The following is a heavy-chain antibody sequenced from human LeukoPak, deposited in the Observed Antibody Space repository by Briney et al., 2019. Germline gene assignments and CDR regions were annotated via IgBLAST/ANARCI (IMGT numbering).Heavy chain of an antibody. D-gene: IGHD4-17*01. J-gene: IGHJ4*02. V-gene: IGHV3-23*01. CDR2: ISGSGGST. Sequence: GGSLRLSCAASGFTFSSYAMSWVRQAPGKGLEWVSAISGSGGSTYYADSVKGRFTISRDNSKNTLYLQMSSLRAEDTAVYYCAKDKTRTTVTTYFDYWGQGTLVTVSS. CDR3: AKDKTRTTVTTYFDY. CDR1: GFTFSSYA.